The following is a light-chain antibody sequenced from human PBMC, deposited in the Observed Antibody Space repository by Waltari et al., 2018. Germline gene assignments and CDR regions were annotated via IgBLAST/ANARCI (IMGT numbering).Light chain of an antibody. V-gene: IGLV1-44*01. CDR2: SNN. J-gene: IGLJ1*01. CDR1: SSNIGSNT. CDR3: AAWDDSLNGYV. Sequence: QSVLTQPPSASWTPGQRVTISCSGSSSNIGSNTVNWYQQLPGTAPKLLISSNNQRPSGVPDRFSGSKSGTSASLAIRGLQSEDEADYYCAAWDDSLNGYVFGTGTKVTVL.